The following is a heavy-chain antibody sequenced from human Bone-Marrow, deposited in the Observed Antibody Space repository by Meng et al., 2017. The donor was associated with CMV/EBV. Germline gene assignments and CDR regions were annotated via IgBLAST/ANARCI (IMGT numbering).Heavy chain of an antibody. CDR1: GFTFSSYA. CDR2: ISYDGSNK. V-gene: IGHV3-30-3*01. CDR3: ASFSGGYLFDY. D-gene: IGHD1-26*01. Sequence: GESLKISCAASGFTFSSYAMHWVRQAPGKGLEWVAVISYDGSNKYYADFVKGRFTISRDNSKNTLYLQMNSLRAEDTAVYYCASFSGGYLFDYWGQGTLVTVSS. J-gene: IGHJ4*02.